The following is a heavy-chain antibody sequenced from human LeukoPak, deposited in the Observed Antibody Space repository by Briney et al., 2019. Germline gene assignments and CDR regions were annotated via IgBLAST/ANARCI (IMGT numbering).Heavy chain of an antibody. CDR1: GYSFTSYW. CDR2: IYPGDSDT. D-gene: IGHD6-19*01. J-gene: IGHJ4*02. Sequence: GESLKISCKGSGYSFTSYWIGCVRQMPGKGLEWMGIIYPGDSDTRYSPSFQGQVTISADKSISTAYLQWSSLKASDTAMYYCARARYSGQWLYYFDYWGQGTLVTVSS. V-gene: IGHV5-51*01. CDR3: ARARYSGQWLYYFDY.